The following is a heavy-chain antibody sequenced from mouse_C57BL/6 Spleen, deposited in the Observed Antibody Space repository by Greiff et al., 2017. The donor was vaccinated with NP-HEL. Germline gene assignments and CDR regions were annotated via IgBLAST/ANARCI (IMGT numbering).Heavy chain of an antibody. V-gene: IGHV1-15*01. Sequence: VQLQESGAELVRPGASVTLSCKASGYTFTDYEMHWVKQTPVHGLEWIGAIDPETGGTAYNQKFKGKAILTADKSSSTAYMELRSLTSEDSAVYYCTRFHYYGSSYWGQGTTLTVSS. CDR1: GYTFTDYE. CDR2: IDPETGGT. CDR3: TRFHYYGSSY. J-gene: IGHJ2*01. D-gene: IGHD1-1*01.